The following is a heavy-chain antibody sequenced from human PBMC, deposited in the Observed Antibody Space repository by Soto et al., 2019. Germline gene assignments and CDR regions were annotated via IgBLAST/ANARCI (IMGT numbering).Heavy chain of an antibody. CDR1: GASVTPYY. Sequence: QVQLEESGPGLVQPSETLSLDCSVSGASVTPYYWNWIRQPPGKRLEWIGHMYYGGNTYYNPSLKGLVSFSEDTYKNLFSLNLTSLTAADTAVYYCATGRGGYATPYWGQGILVVVSS. J-gene: IGHJ4*02. CDR2: MYYGGNT. CDR3: ATGRGGYATPY. V-gene: IGHV4-59*02. D-gene: IGHD5-12*01.